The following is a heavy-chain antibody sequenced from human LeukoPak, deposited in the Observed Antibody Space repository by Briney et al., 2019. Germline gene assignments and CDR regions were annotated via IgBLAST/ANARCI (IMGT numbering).Heavy chain of an antibody. CDR2: IYYSGST. CDR3: ARERYTRWGSQPYYFDY. J-gene: IGHJ4*02. D-gene: IGHD3-9*01. V-gene: IGHV4-59*01. CDR1: GGSTSSYY. Sequence: PSETLSLTCTVSGGSTSSYYWSWIRQPPGKGLEWIGYIYYSGSTNCNPSLKSRVTISVDTSKNQFSLKLSSVTAADTAVYYCARERYTRWGSQPYYFDYWGQGTLVTVSS.